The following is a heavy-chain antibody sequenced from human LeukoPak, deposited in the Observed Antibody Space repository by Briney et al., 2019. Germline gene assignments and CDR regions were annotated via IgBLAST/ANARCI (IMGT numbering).Heavy chain of an antibody. J-gene: IGHJ3*02. CDR2: ITSSSTYM. CDR3: ARERGTYYYDSSGYYDAFDI. V-gene: IGHV3-21*01. CDR1: GFTFSSSG. D-gene: IGHD3-22*01. Sequence: GGSLRLSCAASGFTFSSSGMNWVRQAPGKGLEWVSSITSSSTYMYYADSVKGRFTISRDNAKNSLYLQMNSLRAEDTAVYYCARERGTYYYDSSGYYDAFDIWGQGTMVTVSS.